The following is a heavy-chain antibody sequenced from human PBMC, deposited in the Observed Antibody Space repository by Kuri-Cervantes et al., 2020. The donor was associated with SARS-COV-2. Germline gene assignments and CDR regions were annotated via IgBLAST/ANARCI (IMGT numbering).Heavy chain of an antibody. J-gene: IGHJ4*02. CDR1: GFNFSRAD. CDR2: ISHDGKNK. Sequence: LIISLSSYGFNFSRADRPWVRHAPGKGLELVAVISHDGKNKKCIASGKGRFTISRDNSKNTLYLQMNSLRAEDTAVYYCANWRRRIAAAGPFAYWGQGTLVTVSS. D-gene: IGHD6-13*01. CDR3: ANWRRRIAAAGPFAY. V-gene: IGHV3-30*18.